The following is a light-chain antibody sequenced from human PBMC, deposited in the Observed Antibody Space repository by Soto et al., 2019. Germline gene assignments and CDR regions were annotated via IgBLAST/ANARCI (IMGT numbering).Light chain of an antibody. V-gene: IGKV3-20*01. CDR3: QQYGSSPLT. Sequence: VLTQSPGTLSLSPGDSATVSCRDSQTVSSSHLAWYQQKPGQAPRILIFGESSRATGIPDRFSGSGSGTELNLTISRLEPEDFAVYFCQQYGSSPLTFGGGTKVDIK. CDR1: QTVSSSH. CDR2: GES. J-gene: IGKJ4*01.